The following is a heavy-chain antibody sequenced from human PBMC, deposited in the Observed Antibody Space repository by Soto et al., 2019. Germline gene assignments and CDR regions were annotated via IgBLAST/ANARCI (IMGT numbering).Heavy chain of an antibody. D-gene: IGHD1-26*01. Sequence: QVQLRESGPGLLKSSQTLSLTCTVSGASFSSGDYYWTWIRQPTGTGLEWIGYISSSGSTYYNPSLRSRLTISLDTPGNQSSLTVSSVTDADTALYYCAGSPNRYFFDYWGQGTLVTVSS. CDR3: AGSPNRYFFDY. CDR1: GASFSSGDYY. V-gene: IGHV4-30-4*08. J-gene: IGHJ4*02. CDR2: ISSSGST.